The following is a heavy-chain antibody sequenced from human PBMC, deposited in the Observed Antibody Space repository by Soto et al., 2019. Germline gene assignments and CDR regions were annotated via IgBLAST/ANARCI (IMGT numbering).Heavy chain of an antibody. D-gene: IGHD2-2*01. CDR3: ARLRPLSVVSLDS. Sequence: GGSLRLSCAASGFIVNSNDMTWVRQAPGKGLEWVSVIYSGGNTFYADSVKGRFIISRDNSKNTLFLQMNSLRAEDTAVYYCARLRPLSVVSLDSWGQGTVVTV. CDR2: IYSGGNT. CDR1: GFIVNSND. V-gene: IGHV3-53*01. J-gene: IGHJ4*02.